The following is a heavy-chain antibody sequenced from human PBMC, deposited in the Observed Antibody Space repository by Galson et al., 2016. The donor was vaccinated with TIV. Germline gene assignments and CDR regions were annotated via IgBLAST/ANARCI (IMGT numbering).Heavy chain of an antibody. J-gene: IGHJ4*02. V-gene: IGHV4-30-4*01. CDR1: GGSISNADYY. Sequence: TLSLTCTVSGGSISNADYYRSWIRQPPGKGLEWIGYIYYRGSAYYSTSLKSRVTISIDRSKNQFSLKLNSVTAADTAVYYCGRESTDYAGNSWGQGILVTVSS. CDR2: IYYRGSA. D-gene: IGHD4-23*01. CDR3: GRESTDYAGNS.